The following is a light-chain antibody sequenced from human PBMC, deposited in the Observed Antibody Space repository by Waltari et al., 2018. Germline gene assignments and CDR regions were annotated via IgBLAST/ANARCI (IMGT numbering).Light chain of an antibody. CDR1: GSGGS. V-gene: IGLV2-8*01. CDR3: SSDAVSNNFYD. J-gene: IGLJ1*01. CDR2: EVS. Sequence: QSALTQPPSASGSPGQSVTISCTGTGSGGSVSWYQQLPGKAPKLLSYEVSKRPSGVPYLFAGSKSGNTASLTVSGLQAEDEGDYYCSSDAVSNNFYDFGSGTKVTVL.